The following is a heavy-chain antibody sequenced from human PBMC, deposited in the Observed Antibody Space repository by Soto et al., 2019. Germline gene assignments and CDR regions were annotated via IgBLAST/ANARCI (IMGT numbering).Heavy chain of an antibody. D-gene: IGHD2-2*01. CDR1: GYTFPSYY. CDR2: INPSGGST. J-gene: IGHJ1*01. CDR3: ARGEKRRYCSSTSCYGAEYFQH. V-gene: IGHV1-46*01. Sequence: ASVKVSCKASGYTFPSYYMHWVRQAPGQGLEWMGKINPSGGSTSYAQKFQGRVTMTRDTSTSTVYMELSSLRSEDTAVYYCARGEKRRYCSSTSCYGAEYFQHWGQGTLVTVSS.